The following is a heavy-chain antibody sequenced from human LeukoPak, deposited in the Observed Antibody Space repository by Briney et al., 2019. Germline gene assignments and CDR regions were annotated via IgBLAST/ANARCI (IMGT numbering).Heavy chain of an antibody. J-gene: IGHJ4*02. D-gene: IGHD2-15*01. V-gene: IGHV3-21*01. CDR3: ARKYNSRGYCGGGSCPNFDY. CDR1: GFTFSNYN. CDR2: ISSSSSYI. Sequence: GGSLRLSCAASGFTFSNYNMNWVRQAQGNGLEWVSSISSSSSYIYYADSVKGRFTISRANAKNSLYLQMNSLRAEDTAVYYCARKYNSRGYCGGGSCPNFDYWGQGTLVTVSS.